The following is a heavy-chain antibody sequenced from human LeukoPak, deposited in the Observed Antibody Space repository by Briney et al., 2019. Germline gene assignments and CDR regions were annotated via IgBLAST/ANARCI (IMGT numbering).Heavy chain of an antibody. J-gene: IGHJ4*02. Sequence: ASVKVSCKASGYTFTSYAMHWVRQAPGQRLEWMGWINAGNGNTKYSQKFQGRVTITADESTSTAYMELSSLRSEDTAVYYCARAHFVTPGNYFDYWGQGTLVTVSS. CDR2: INAGNGNT. CDR1: GYTFTSYA. V-gene: IGHV1-3*01. CDR3: ARAHFVTPGNYFDY. D-gene: IGHD3-10*01.